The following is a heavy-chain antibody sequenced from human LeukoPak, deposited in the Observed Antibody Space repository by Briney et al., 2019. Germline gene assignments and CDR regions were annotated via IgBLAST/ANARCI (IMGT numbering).Heavy chain of an antibody. J-gene: IGHJ4*02. Sequence: GGSLRLSCAASGFTFSDYYMSWVRQAPGKGLEWVSVIYSGGSTYYADSVKGRFTISRDNSKNTLYLQMNSLRAEDTAVYYCARDNPYYYDSSGNWGQGTLVTVSS. CDR1: GFTFSDYY. D-gene: IGHD3-22*01. V-gene: IGHV3-53*01. CDR3: ARDNPYYYDSSGN. CDR2: IYSGGST.